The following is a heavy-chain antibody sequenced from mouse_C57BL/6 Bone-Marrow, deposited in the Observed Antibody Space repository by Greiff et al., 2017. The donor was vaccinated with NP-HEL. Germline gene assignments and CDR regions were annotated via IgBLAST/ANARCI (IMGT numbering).Heavy chain of an antibody. CDR2: ISNGGGST. J-gene: IGHJ1*03. CDR3: ARRAVVANWYFDV. D-gene: IGHD1-1*01. V-gene: IGHV5-12*01. CDR1: GFTFSDYY. Sequence: EVNVVESGGGLVQPGGSLKLSCAASGFTFSDYYMYWVRQTPEKRLEWVAYISNGGGSTYYPDTVKGRFTISRDNAKNTLYLQMSRLKSEDTAMYYCARRAVVANWYFDVWGTGTTVTVSS.